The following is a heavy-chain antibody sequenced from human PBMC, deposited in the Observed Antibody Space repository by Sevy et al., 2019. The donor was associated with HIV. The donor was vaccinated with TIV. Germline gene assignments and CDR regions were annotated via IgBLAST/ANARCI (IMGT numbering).Heavy chain of an antibody. CDR2: IKSKTDGGTT. J-gene: IGHJ4*02. CDR1: GFTFTNAW. CDR3: TTDRDRIAVIDY. V-gene: IGHV3-15*07. D-gene: IGHD6-19*01. Sequence: GGSLRLSCAASGFTFTNAWMNWVRQAPGKGLEWVGRIKSKTDGGTTDYAAPVKGKFTISRHDSKNTLYLQMNSLKTEDTAVYYCTTDRDRIAVIDYWGQGTLVTVSS.